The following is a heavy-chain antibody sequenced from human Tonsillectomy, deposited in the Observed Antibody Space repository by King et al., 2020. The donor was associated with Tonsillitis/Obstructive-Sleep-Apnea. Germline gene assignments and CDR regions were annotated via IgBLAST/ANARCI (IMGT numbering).Heavy chain of an antibody. CDR2: IIPMFGTA. D-gene: IGHD3-10*01. CDR1: GGTFSSFA. J-gene: IGHJ6*03. CDR3: ASGGFGEAAFWSLESWFYYYLDV. V-gene: IGHV1-69*12. Sequence: QLVQSGAEVKKPGSSVKVSCKASGGTFSSFAISWVRQAPGQGLEWMGGIIPMFGTANYAQKFQGRVTITADESTSTAHMELSSLRSEDAAVDYCASGGFGEAAFWSLESWFYYYLDVWGKGTTVTVS.